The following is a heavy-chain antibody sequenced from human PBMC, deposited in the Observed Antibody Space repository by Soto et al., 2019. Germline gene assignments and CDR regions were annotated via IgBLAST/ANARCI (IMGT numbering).Heavy chain of an antibody. CDR1: GFTFDDYA. Sequence: GGSLRLSCAASGFTFDDYAMLWVRRVPVKGLEWVASISWNSNIVGYADSVKGCFTISRDNAKNSLYLQMNSLRPEDTALYYCANGCPDDCCSRGRYYLDYAAQGTLDTLSA. CDR3: ANGCPDDCCSRGRYYLDY. J-gene: IGHJ4*01. CDR2: ISWNSNIV. V-gene: IGHV3-9*01. D-gene: IGHD3-3*01.